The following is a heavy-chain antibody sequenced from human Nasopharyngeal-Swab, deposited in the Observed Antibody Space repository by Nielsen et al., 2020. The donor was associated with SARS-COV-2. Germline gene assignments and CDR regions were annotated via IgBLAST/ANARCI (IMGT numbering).Heavy chain of an antibody. CDR3: VRPEGVATSFKYYFQYGMDV. J-gene: IGHJ6*02. CDR2: IYPRDSDT. CDR1: GYSFTSYW. D-gene: IGHD5-12*01. V-gene: IGHV5-51*01. Sequence: GASLKISCKGSGYSFTSYWIAWVRQMPGKGLEWMGIIYPRDSDTRHSPSFQGQVTISADKSISTAYLQWSSLKASDTAMYYCVRPEGVATSFKYYFQYGMDVWGQGTMVTVPS.